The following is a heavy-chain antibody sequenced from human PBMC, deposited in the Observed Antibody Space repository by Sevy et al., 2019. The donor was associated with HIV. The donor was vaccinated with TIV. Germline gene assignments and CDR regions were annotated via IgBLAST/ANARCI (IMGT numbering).Heavy chain of an antibody. Sequence: CGCLRLSCAASGFTFSSYAMSCVRQAPGKGLERVSAISGSGGSTYYADSVKGRFTISRDNSKNTLYLQMNSLRAEDTAVYYSANGYNDYYYGMDVWGQGTTVLVSS. J-gene: IGHJ6*02. CDR3: ANGYNDYYYGMDV. CDR1: GFTFSSYA. D-gene: IGHD5-12*01. V-gene: IGHV3-23*01. CDR2: ISGSGGST.